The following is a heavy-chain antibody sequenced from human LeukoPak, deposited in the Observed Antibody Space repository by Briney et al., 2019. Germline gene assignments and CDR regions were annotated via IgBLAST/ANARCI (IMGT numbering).Heavy chain of an antibody. CDR2: ISGSGGST. V-gene: IGHV3-23*01. J-gene: IGHJ4*02. CDR3: AKVGKRAAAGTRPYYFDY. Sequence: PGGSLRLSCAASGFTFSSYAMSWVRQAPGKGLEWVSAISGSGGSTYYADSVKGRFTISRDNSKNTLYLQMNSLRAEGTAVYYCAKVGKRAAAGTRPYYFDYWGQGTLVTVSS. D-gene: IGHD6-13*01. CDR1: GFTFSSYA.